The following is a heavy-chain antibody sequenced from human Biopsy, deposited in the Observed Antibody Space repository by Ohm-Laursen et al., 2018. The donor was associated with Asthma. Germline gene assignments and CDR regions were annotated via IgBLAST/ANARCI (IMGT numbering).Heavy chain of an antibody. D-gene: IGHD1-26*01. Sequence: RSLRLSCAASGFTFSSYAMHWVRQAPGKELEWVAVISYDGSNKYYADSVKGRFTISRDNSKNTLYLQMNSLRAEDTAVYYCARDAWELQKPYAYYFDYWGQGTLVTVSS. CDR2: ISYDGSNK. V-gene: IGHV3-30-3*01. CDR1: GFTFSSYA. CDR3: ARDAWELQKPYAYYFDY. J-gene: IGHJ4*02.